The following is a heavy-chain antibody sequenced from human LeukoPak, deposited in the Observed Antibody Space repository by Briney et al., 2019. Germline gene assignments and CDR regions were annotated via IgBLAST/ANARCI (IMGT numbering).Heavy chain of an antibody. Sequence: SETLSLTCTVSGGSISSYHWSWIRQPPGKGLEWIGYIYYSGSTNYNPSLKSRVTISVDTSKNQFSLKLSSVTAADTAVYYCARASTVTTDYGMDVWGQGTTVTVSS. V-gene: IGHV4-59*08. CDR1: GGSISSYH. J-gene: IGHJ6*02. D-gene: IGHD4-17*01. CDR3: ARASTVTTDYGMDV. CDR2: IYYSGST.